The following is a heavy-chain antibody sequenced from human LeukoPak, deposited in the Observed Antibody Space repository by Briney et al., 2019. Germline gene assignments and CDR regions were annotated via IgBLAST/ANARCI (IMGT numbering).Heavy chain of an antibody. CDR1: GGTFSSYA. D-gene: IGHD3-22*01. J-gene: IGHJ5*02. CDR2: IIPIFGTA. CDR3: ARGGPVDYYDSSGYAFDP. V-gene: IGHV1-69*05. Sequence: SVKVSCKASGGTFSSYAISWVRQAPGQGLEWMGGIIPIFGTANYAQKFQGRVTMTRDMSTSTVYMELSSLRSEDTAVYYCARGGPVDYYDSSGYAFDPWGQGTLVTVSS.